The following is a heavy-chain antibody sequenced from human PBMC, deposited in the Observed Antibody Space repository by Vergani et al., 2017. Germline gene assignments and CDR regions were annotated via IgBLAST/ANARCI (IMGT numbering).Heavy chain of an antibody. CDR2: IIPILGIA. V-gene: IGHV1-69*02. J-gene: IGHJ4*02. CDR3: ASTGEACSGGSCYSDY. D-gene: IGHD2-15*01. CDR1: GGTFSSYT. Sequence: QVQLVQSGAEVKKPGSSVKVSCKASGGTFSSYTISWVRQAPGQGLEWMGRIIPILGIANYAQKFRGRVTITADKSTSTAYMELSSLRSEDTAVYYWASTGEACSGGSCYSDYWGQGTLVTVSS.